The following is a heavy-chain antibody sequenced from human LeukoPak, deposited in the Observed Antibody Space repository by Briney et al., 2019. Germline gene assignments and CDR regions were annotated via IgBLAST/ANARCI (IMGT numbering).Heavy chain of an antibody. CDR3: AKDARDFDAFDI. CDR1: GFTFSSFA. J-gene: IGHJ3*02. V-gene: IGHV3-23*01. CDR2: ISGSGGST. Sequence: PGGSLRLSCAASGFTFSSFAMSWVRRAPGKGLEWVSVISGSGGSTYYADSVKGRFTISRDNSKNTLYLQMNSLRAEDTAVYYCAKDARDFDAFDIWGQGTMVTVSS. D-gene: IGHD2-21*02.